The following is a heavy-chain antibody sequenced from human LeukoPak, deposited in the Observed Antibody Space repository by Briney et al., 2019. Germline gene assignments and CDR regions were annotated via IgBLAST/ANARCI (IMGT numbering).Heavy chain of an antibody. CDR3: ARVSSRLRTGMDV. CDR1: GGSISGYY. D-gene: IGHD3-16*01. CDR2: IYYSGST. J-gene: IGHJ6*04. V-gene: IGHV4-59*01. Sequence: SETLSLTCTVSGGSISGYYWSWIRQPPGKGLEWIGYIYYSGSTNYNPSLKSRVTISVDTSKNQFSLKLSSVTAADTAVYYCARVSSRLRTGMDVWGKGTTVTVSS.